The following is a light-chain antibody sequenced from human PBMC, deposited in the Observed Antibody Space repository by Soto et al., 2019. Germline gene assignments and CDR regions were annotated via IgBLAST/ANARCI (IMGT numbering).Light chain of an antibody. V-gene: IGKV1-39*01. Sequence: DIQMTQSPSSLSASVGDRVTITCRASQSISSYLNWYQQKPGKAPKLLIYAASSLQSGVPSRFSGSGSGTDFTLTISSLQPKDFATYYCQQSYSIFMYTFGQGTKVDIK. J-gene: IGKJ2*01. CDR2: AAS. CDR1: QSISSY. CDR3: QQSYSIFMYT.